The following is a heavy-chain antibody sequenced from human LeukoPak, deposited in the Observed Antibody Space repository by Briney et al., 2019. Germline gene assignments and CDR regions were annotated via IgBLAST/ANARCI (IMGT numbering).Heavy chain of an antibody. J-gene: IGHJ4*02. CDR1: GFTLSSYS. Sequence: GGSLRLSCAASGFTLSSYSMNWVRQAPGKGLEWVSYISSSTSNIFYADSVKGRFTISRDNPKNSLHLQMNSLRAEDTAVYYCAKDLHYYDSSGYYYEGYWGQGTLVSVSP. V-gene: IGHV3-21*04. CDR2: ISSSTSNI. CDR3: AKDLHYYDSSGYYYEGY. D-gene: IGHD3-22*01.